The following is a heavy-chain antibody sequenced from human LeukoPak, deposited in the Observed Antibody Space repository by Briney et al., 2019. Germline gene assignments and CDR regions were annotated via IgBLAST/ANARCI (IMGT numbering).Heavy chain of an antibody. CDR1: GYTFTSYG. CDR3: ARAPLRKVAAAYYFDY. J-gene: IGHJ4*02. D-gene: IGHD6-13*01. Sequence: ASVKVSCKASGYTFTSYGISWVRQAPGQGLEWMGWISAYNGNTNYAQKLQGRVTMTTDTSTSTAYMELRSLRSDDTAVYYCARAPLRKVAAAYYFDYWGQGTLVTVSS. V-gene: IGHV1-18*04. CDR2: ISAYNGNT.